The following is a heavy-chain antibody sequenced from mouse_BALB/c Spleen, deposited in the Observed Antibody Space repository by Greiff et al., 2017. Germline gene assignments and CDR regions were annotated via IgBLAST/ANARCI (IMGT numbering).Heavy chain of an antibody. Sequence: QVQLQQSGAELVKPGASVKLSCKASGYTFTEYIIHWVKQRSGQGLEWIGWFYPGSGSIKYNEKFKDKATLTADKSSSTVYMELSRLTSEDSAVYFCARHEEGYGYNYYAMDYWGQGTSVTVSS. J-gene: IGHJ4*01. CDR3: ARHEEGYGYNYYAMDY. CDR2: FYPGSGSI. D-gene: IGHD1-2*01. CDR1: GYTFTEYI. V-gene: IGHV1-62-2*01.